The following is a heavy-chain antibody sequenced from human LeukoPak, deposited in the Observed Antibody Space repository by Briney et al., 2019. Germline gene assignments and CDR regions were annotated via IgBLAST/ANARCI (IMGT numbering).Heavy chain of an antibody. V-gene: IGHV1-18*01. D-gene: IGHD2-2*01. Sequence: ASVKVSCKASGYTFNAYAITWVRQAPGQGLDWMGWISAYKLNTNYAQNLQGRVTMAVDTSTTTAYMELRSLRFDDTAVYYCARVGNGASWPWEWFDPWGQGTLVTVSS. CDR2: ISAYKLNT. J-gene: IGHJ5*02. CDR3: ARVGNGASWPWEWFDP. CDR1: GYTFNAYA.